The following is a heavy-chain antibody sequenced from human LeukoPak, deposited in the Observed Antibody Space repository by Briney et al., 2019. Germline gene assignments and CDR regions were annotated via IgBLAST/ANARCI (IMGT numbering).Heavy chain of an antibody. CDR3: ARGFLDVNFFDY. J-gene: IGHJ4*02. Sequence: GGSLRLSCAASGFTFSNYSMNWVRQAPGKGLEWVSSISSSSSYIHYADSVKGRFTISRDNAKNSLYLQMNSLRAEDTAVYYCARGFLDVNFFDYWGQGTLVTVSS. CDR1: GFTFSNYS. D-gene: IGHD2/OR15-2a*01. V-gene: IGHV3-21*01. CDR2: ISSSSSYI.